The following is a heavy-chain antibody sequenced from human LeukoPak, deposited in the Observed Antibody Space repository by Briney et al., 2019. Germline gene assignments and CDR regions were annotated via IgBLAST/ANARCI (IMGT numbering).Heavy chain of an antibody. Sequence: GGSLRLSCAASGFTFSDYYMSWIRQAPGKGLEWVSYISSSGSTIYYADSVKGRFTISRDNAKNSLYLQMNSLRAEDTAVYYRASYYYDSSGMDVWGQGTTVTVSS. CDR1: GFTFSDYY. D-gene: IGHD3-22*01. CDR2: ISSSGSTI. V-gene: IGHV3-11*01. CDR3: ASYYYDSSGMDV. J-gene: IGHJ6*02.